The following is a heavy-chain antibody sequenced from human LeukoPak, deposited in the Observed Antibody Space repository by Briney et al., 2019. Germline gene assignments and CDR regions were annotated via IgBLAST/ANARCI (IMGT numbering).Heavy chain of an antibody. D-gene: IGHD4-11*01. CDR3: ARTWMHSNYF. CDR2: INQDGSEK. J-gene: IGHJ4*02. CDR1: GFTFSNYW. V-gene: IGHV3-7*03. Sequence: GGSLRLSCAASGFTFSNYWMSWVRQAPGKGLEWVANINQDGSEKYYVDSVRGRFTISRDNAENSLYLQMNSLRAEDTAVYYCARTWMHSNYFRGQGTLVTVSS.